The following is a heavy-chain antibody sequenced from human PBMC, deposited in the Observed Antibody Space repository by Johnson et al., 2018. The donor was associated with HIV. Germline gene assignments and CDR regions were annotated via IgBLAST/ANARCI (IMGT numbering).Heavy chain of an antibody. CDR1: GFTFSSYG. Sequence: QVQLVESGGCVVQPGGSLRLSCAASGFTFSSYGMHWVRQAPGKGLEWVAVIWYDGSNKYYADSVKGRFTISRDNAKNSLYLQMNSLRAEDTALYYCARDRGGYSYGYDSDAFDIWGQGTMVTVSS. V-gene: IGHV3-33*01. CDR2: IWYDGSNK. J-gene: IGHJ3*02. CDR3: ARDRGGYSYGYDSDAFDI. D-gene: IGHD5-18*01.